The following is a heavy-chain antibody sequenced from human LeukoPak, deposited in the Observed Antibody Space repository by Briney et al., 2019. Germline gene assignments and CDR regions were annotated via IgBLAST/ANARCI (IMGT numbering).Heavy chain of an antibody. CDR1: GGSISSYY. Sequence: SETLSLTCTVSGGSISSYYWSWIRQPPGEGVEWIGYIYYSGSTNYNPSLKSRVTISVDTSKNQFSLKLSSVTAADTAVYYCARGSGYNQISDDFDIWGQGTMVTVSS. J-gene: IGHJ3*02. D-gene: IGHD5-24*01. V-gene: IGHV4-59*08. CDR2: IYYSGST. CDR3: ARGSGYNQISDDFDI.